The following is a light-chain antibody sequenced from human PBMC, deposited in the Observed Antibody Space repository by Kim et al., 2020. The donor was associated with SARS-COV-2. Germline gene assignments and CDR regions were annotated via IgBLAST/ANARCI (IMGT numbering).Light chain of an antibody. CDR1: NRDVGGYQF. Sequence: GQSVTISCTGTNRDVGGYQFVSGFQQHPGKVPKLIISDVTERPSGVPDRFSGSKSGNTASLTISGLQAEDEADYYCCSYAGSSSYVFGTGTKVTVL. CDR2: DVT. V-gene: IGLV2-11*01. J-gene: IGLJ1*01. CDR3: CSYAGSSSYV.